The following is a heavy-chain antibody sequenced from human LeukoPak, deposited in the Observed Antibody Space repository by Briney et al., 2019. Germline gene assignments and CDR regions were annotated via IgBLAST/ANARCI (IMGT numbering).Heavy chain of an antibody. J-gene: IGHJ4*02. V-gene: IGHV1-8*02. Sequence: ASVRVSCKAFRYTFTSYDIKWVRQAPGQGLEWMGWMNPRTGNTGYAPKFQGRVTMSRDTSTSTAYLELSGLRSEDTAVYYCARLSETPDYYGSGGYLYLAYWGQGTRVTVPS. D-gene: IGHD3-22*01. CDR1: RYTFTSYD. CDR2: MNPRTGNT. CDR3: ARLSETPDYYGSGGYLYLAY.